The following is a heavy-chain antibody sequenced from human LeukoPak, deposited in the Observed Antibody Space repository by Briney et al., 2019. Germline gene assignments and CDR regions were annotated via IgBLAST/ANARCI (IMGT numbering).Heavy chain of an antibody. CDR2: FDPEDGET. D-gene: IGHD3-22*01. J-gene: IGHJ6*02. Sequence: ASVKVSCKVSRYTLTELSMHWVRQAAGKGLEWMGGFDPEDGETIYAQKFQGRVTMTEDTSTDTAYMELSSLRSEDTAVYYCASPNYYDSSGYFRGMDVWGQGTTVAVSS. CDR1: RYTLTELS. CDR3: ASPNYYDSSGYFRGMDV. V-gene: IGHV1-24*01.